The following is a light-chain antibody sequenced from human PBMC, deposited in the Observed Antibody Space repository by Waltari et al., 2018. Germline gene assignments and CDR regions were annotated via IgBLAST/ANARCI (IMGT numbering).Light chain of an antibody. CDR3: SAWDSSLNNVL. V-gene: IGLV1-40*01. Sequence: QSVLTQPPSASGAPGQRVTISCTGSSSNIGAGYYVSWYQQFPGTAPKVLIYEDNKRPLGVSDRFSGSKSGTSASLTITGLQSEDEADYYCSAWDSSLNNVLFGGGTRLTVL. CDR2: EDN. J-gene: IGLJ2*01. CDR1: SSNIGAGYY.